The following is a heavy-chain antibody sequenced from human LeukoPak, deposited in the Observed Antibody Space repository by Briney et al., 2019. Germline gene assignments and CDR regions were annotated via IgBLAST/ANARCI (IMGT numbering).Heavy chain of an antibody. D-gene: IGHD2-2*01. CDR2: FDPEDGET. J-gene: IGHJ6*03. Sequence: ASVKVSCKVSGYTLTELSMHWVRQAPGKGLEWMGGFDPEDGETIYAQRFQGRVTMTKDTSTDTAYMELSSLRSEDTAVYYCARSQGGSSTSHYYYYMDVWGKGTTVTVSS. CDR1: GYTLTELS. CDR3: ARSQGGSSTSHYYYYMDV. V-gene: IGHV1-24*01.